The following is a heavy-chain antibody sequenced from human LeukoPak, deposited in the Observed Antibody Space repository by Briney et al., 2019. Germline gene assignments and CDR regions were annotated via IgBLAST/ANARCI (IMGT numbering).Heavy chain of an antibody. CDR1: AFNLRDYW. V-gene: IGHV3-74*01. D-gene: IGHD4-11*01. J-gene: IGHJ5*02. CDR2: LVTDGTYT. Sequence: GGSLRLSCAASAFNLRDYWMHWVRQAPGKGLVWVSRLVTDGTYTNYADFVKGRFTISRDTAKNTLYLQMDSLRAEDTAFYYCVRDPSNSGNWFDLWGQGTLVTVSS. CDR3: VRDPSNSGNWFDL.